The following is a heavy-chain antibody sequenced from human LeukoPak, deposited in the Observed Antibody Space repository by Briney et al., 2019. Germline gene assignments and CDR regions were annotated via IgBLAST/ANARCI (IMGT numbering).Heavy chain of an antibody. CDR3: AKKFYYGSGNFYYLLDY. J-gene: IGHJ4*02. D-gene: IGHD3-10*01. CDR1: GFSVRTNY. V-gene: IGHV3-53*01. CDR2: IYSSGST. Sequence: PGGSLRLSCAVSGFSVRTNYMSWVRQAPGKGPEWVSLIYSSGSTYYTDSVKGQFTISRDNSQNTLYLHMNSLSAEDTAVYYCAKKFYYGSGNFYYLLDYWGQGTLVTVSS.